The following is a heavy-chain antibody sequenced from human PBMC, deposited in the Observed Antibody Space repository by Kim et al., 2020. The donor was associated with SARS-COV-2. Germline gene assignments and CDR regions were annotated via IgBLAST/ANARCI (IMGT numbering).Heavy chain of an antibody. Sequence: SETLSLTCTVSGGSISSYYLSWIQQPAGKGLEWIGRIYTRGSTNYNPSLKSRVTMSGDTSKNQFSLKLISVTAADTAVYYLAGRDSYDILTGYALWGQGT. CDR1: GGSISSYY. CDR3: AGRDSYDILTGYAL. CDR2: IYTRGST. D-gene: IGHD3-9*01. V-gene: IGHV4-4*07. J-gene: IGHJ4*02.